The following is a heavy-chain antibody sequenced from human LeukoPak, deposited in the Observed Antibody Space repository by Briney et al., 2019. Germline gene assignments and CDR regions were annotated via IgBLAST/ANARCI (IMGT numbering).Heavy chain of an antibody. CDR2: ISSYNGNT. D-gene: IGHD6-19*01. CDR1: GYTFTYHG. J-gene: IGHJ4*02. CDR3: ARDRALAGTGGAY. V-gene: IGHV1-18*01. Sequence: GASVKVSCKASGYTFTYHGFSWVRQAPGQGLEGMGWISSYNGNTNYLEKFQGRLTMTTDTSTSTTYMELRSLTSDDTAVYYCARDRALAGTGGAYWGQGSLVTVSS.